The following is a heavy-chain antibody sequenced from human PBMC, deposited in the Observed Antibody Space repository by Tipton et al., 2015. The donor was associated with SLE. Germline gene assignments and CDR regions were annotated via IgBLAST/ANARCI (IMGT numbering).Heavy chain of an antibody. V-gene: IGHV3-23*03. CDR3: AKERQTLVATQYNWFDP. CDR2: IYSAGST. CDR1: GFSFTSYA. Sequence: SLRLSCAASGFSFTSYAMNWVRQAPGKGLEWVSLIYSAGSTSYADSVKGRFTISRDNSKNTLYLQMNSLRDEDTAVYYCAKERQTLVATQYNWFDPWGQGTLVTVSS. J-gene: IGHJ5*02. D-gene: IGHD2-21*02.